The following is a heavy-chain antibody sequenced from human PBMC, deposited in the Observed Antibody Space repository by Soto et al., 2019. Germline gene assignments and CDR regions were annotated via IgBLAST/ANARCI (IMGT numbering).Heavy chain of an antibody. CDR2: LYSSGKT. CDR3: ARVILAFTEPFDY. D-gene: IGHD3-16*02. V-gene: IGHV4-39*01. J-gene: IGHJ4*02. CDR1: GGSVRSSGYY. Sequence: SETLSLTCTVSGGSVRSSGYYWAWIRQPPGKGLEWIGSLYSSGKTYRNPSLKSRVTMSDDTSKNQLSLRLSSVTAADTAVYYCARVILAFTEPFDYWGQGTLVTVSS.